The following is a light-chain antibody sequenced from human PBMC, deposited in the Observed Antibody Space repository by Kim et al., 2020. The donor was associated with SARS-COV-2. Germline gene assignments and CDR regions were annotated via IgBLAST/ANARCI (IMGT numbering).Light chain of an antibody. CDR3: QSSDSSDTFWV. CDR2: DDT. CDR1: ALPKQY. Sequence: SYELTQPPSVSVSPGQTARITCSGDALPKQYAYWFQQKPGQAPVLVIYDDTERPSGIPERFSGSTSGTTVTLTISGVQAEDEADYYCQSSDSSDTFWVFGGGTKLTVL. J-gene: IGLJ3*02. V-gene: IGLV3-25*03.